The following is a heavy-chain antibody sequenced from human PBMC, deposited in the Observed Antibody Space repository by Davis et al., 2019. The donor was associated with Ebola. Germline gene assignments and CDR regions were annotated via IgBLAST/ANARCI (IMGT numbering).Heavy chain of an antibody. CDR1: GFTFSRNG. Sequence: PGGSLRLSCETSGFTFSRNGMHWVRQAPGKGLEWVAVIWYDGSNKYYADSVKGRFTISRDNSKNTLYLQMNSLRVEDSAIYYCVKDSSNIWFDIWGQGTLVTVSS. D-gene: IGHD2/OR15-2a*01. CDR2: IWYDGSNK. J-gene: IGHJ3*02. CDR3: VKDSSNIWFDI. V-gene: IGHV3-33*06.